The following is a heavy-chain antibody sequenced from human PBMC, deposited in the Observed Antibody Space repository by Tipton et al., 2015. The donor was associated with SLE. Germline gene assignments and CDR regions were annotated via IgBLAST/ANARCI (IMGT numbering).Heavy chain of an antibody. V-gene: IGHV4-39*07. CDR3: ARLFIAAAGTFDY. J-gene: IGHJ4*02. CDR2: SYYSGST. D-gene: IGHD6-13*01. CDR1: GGSISSSSYY. Sequence: TLSLTCTVSGGSISSSSYYWGWIRQPPGKGLEWIGSSYYSGSTCYNPSLKSRVTISVDTSKNQFSLKLSSVTAADTAVYYCARLFIAAAGTFDYWGQGTLASVSS.